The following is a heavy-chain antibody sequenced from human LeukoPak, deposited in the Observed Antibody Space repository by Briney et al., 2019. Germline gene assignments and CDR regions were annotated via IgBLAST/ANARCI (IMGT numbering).Heavy chain of an antibody. V-gene: IGHV3-20*04. CDR3: ARSAIAVAGGFDY. Sequence: GGSLRLSCAASKFTFSSYSINWVRQVPGKGLEWVSRINWNGGGYADSVKGRFTISRDNAKNSLYLEMNSLRAEDTALYYCARSAIAVAGGFDYWGQGTLVTVSS. CDR1: KFTFSSYS. J-gene: IGHJ4*02. D-gene: IGHD6-19*01. CDR2: INWNGG.